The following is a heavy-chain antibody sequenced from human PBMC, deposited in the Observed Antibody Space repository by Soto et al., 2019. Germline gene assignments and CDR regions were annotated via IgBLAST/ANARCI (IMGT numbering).Heavy chain of an antibody. CDR1: GYTFTSYG. D-gene: IGHD6-19*01. CDR3: ARDLAVADYYYYYGMDV. V-gene: IGHV1-18*04. CDR2: ISAYNGNT. J-gene: IGHJ6*02. Sequence: ASVKVSCKASGYTFTSYGISWVRQAPGQGLEWMGWISAYNGNTNYAQKLQGRVTMTTDTSTSTAYMELRSLRSDDTAVYYCARDLAVADYYYYYGMDVWGQGTTVTVSS.